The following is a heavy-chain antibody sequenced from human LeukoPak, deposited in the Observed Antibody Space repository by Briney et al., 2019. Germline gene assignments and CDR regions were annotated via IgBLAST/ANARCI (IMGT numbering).Heavy chain of an antibody. CDR1: RGSVSSSTYY. D-gene: IGHD2-8*01. Sequence: SETLSLTCTVSRGSVSSSTYYWSWVRQPPGKGLEWIASIYYTGSTYYNPSPKSRVTISLDMSKNELFLTMTSVTAADTAVYFCTAEKNGSPHYWGQGTQVTVSS. CDR3: TAEKNGSPHY. CDR2: IYYTGST. V-gene: IGHV4-39*07. J-gene: IGHJ4*02.